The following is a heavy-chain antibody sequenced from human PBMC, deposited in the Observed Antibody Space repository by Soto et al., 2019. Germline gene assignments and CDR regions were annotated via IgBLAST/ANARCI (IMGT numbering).Heavy chain of an antibody. J-gene: IGHJ4*02. CDR3: AKLPGVVGAAHIDY. CDR1: GFAVSSYG. V-gene: IGHV3-30*18. CDR2: ISYDGSNK. Sequence: GGSLRLSCAASGFAVSSYGMHWVRQAPGKGLEWVAVISYDGSNKYYADSVKGRFTISRDNSKNTLYLQMNSLRAEDTAVYYCAKLPGVVGAAHIDYWGQGTLVTVSS. D-gene: IGHD2-15*01.